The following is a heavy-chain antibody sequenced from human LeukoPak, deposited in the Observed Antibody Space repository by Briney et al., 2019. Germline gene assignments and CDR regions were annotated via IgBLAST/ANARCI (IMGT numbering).Heavy chain of an antibody. CDR1: GFTFDDYA. V-gene: IGHV3-43*02. CDR3: ARGFAVNWFDP. J-gene: IGHJ5*02. CDR2: ISGDGGST. D-gene: IGHD3-16*01. Sequence: QTGGSLRLSCAASGFTFDDYAMHWVRQAPGKGLEWVSLISGDGGSTYYADSVKGRFTISRDNSKNSLYLQMNSLTTEDTAVYYCARGFAVNWFDPWGQGTLVTVSS.